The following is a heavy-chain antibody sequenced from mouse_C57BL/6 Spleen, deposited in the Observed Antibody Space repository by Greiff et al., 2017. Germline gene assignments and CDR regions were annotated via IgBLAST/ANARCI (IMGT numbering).Heavy chain of an antibody. CDR1: GYTFTDYY. Sequence: QVQLQQSGAELVRPGASVKLSCKASGYTFTDYYINWVKQRPGQGLEWIARIYPGSGNTYYNEKFKGKATLTAEKSSSTAYMQLSSLTSEDSAVYFCARSYGNYPRAMDYWGQGTSVTVSS. CDR2: IYPGSGNT. D-gene: IGHD2-1*01. V-gene: IGHV1-76*01. CDR3: ARSYGNYPRAMDY. J-gene: IGHJ4*01.